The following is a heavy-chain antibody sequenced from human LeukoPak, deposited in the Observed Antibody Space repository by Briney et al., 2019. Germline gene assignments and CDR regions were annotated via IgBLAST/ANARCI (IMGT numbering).Heavy chain of an antibody. CDR3: ALGECSGGSCYSMGSGFDY. V-gene: IGHV1-2*02. J-gene: IGHJ4*02. CDR1: GYTFTGYY. D-gene: IGHD2-15*01. CDR2: INPNSGGT. Sequence: ASVKVSCKASGYTFTGYYMHWVRQAPGQGLEWMGWINPNSGGTNYAQKFQGRVTMTRDTSISTAYMELSRLRSDDTAVYYCALGECSGGSCYSMGSGFDYWGQGTLVTVSS.